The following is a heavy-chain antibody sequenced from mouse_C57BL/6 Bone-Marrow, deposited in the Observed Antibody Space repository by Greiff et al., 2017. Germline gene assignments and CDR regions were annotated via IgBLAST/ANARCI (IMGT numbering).Heavy chain of an antibody. D-gene: IGHD2-1*01. CDR2: IDPSDSYT. CDR1: GYTFTSYW. J-gene: IGHJ4*01. V-gene: IGHV1-59*01. Sequence: QVQLQQPGAELVRPGTSVKLSCKASGYTFTSYWMHWVKQRPGQGLEWIGVIDPSDSYTNYNQKFKGKATLTVDTSSSTAYMQLSSLTSEDSAVYYCATFYYGNYRAYAMDYWGQGTSVTVSS. CDR3: ATFYYGNYRAYAMDY.